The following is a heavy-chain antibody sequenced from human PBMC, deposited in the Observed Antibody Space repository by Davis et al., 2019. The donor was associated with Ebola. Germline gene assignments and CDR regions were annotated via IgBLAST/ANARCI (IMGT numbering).Heavy chain of an antibody. CDR3: ARARSWFGEAGWFDP. J-gene: IGHJ5*02. D-gene: IGHD3-10*01. CDR1: GGSMSSFY. Sequence: SETLSLTCSVSGGSMSSFYWSWIRQPPGKGLEWIGNIYYSGSTNYNPSLKSRVTISVDTSKNQFSLKLSSVTAADTAVYYCARARSWFGEAGWFDPWGQGTLVTVSS. CDR2: IYYSGST. V-gene: IGHV4-59*01.